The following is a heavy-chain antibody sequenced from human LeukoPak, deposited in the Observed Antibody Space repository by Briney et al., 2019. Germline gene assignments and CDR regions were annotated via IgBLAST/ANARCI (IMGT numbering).Heavy chain of an antibody. Sequence: SETLSLTCTVSGGSVSSGSYYWSWIRQPPGKGLEWIGYIYYSGSTNYNPSLKSRVTISVDTSKNQFSLKLSSVTAADTAVYYCARGRSGYDYETNWFDPWGQGTPVTVSS. CDR3: ARGRSGYDYETNWFDP. V-gene: IGHV4-61*01. J-gene: IGHJ5*02. CDR1: GGSVSSGSYY. CDR2: IYYSGST. D-gene: IGHD5-12*01.